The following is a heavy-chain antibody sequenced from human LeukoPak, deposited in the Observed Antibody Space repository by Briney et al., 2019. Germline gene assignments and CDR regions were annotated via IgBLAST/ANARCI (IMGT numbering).Heavy chain of an antibody. J-gene: IGHJ4*02. CDR2: INHSGST. V-gene: IGHV4-34*01. Sequence: SETLSLTCAVYGGSFSGCYWSWIRQPPGKGLEWIGEINHSGSTNYNPSLKSRVTISVDTSKNQFSLKLSSVTAADTAVYYCARDEYSSGWYDYWGQGTLVTVSS. CDR3: ARDEYSSGWYDY. CDR1: GGSFSGCY. D-gene: IGHD6-19*01.